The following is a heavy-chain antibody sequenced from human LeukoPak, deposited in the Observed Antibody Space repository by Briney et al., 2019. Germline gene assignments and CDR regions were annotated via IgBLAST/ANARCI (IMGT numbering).Heavy chain of an antibody. D-gene: IGHD3-10*01. J-gene: IGHJ4*02. CDR3: ARVGSGSYYNSMN. Sequence: SETLSLTCTVSGGSISSYYWSWIRQPPGKGLEWIGYIYYSGSTNYNPSLKSRVTISVDTSKNQFSLKLSSVTAADTAVYYCARVGSGSYYNSMNWGQGTLVTVSS. CDR2: IYYSGST. V-gene: IGHV4-59*01. CDR1: GGSISSYY.